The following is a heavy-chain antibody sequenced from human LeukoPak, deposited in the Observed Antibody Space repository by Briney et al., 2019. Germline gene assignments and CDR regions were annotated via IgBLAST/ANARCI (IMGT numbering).Heavy chain of an antibody. J-gene: IGHJ3*02. V-gene: IGHV1-46*03. CDR1: GYTFTSYY. D-gene: IGHD3-22*01. CDR3: ARNLDQTYYYDSSGYSSSAFDI. Sequence: GASVKVSCKASGYTFTSYYMHWVRQAPGQGLEWMGIINPSGGSTSYAQKFQGRVTMTRDTSTSTVYMELSSLRSEDTAVYYCARNLDQTYYYDSSGYSSSAFDIWGQGTMVTVSS. CDR2: INPSGGST.